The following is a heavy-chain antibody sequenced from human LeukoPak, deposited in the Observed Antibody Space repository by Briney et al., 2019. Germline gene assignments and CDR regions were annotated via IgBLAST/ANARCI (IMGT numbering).Heavy chain of an antibody. Sequence: ASVKVSCKASGYMFVSRGFTWVRHAPAQGLEWMGWIGVRTGQTQFAQQFRDRFTMTTNTSTTTAFVELKSLRPDDTAVYYCVRDNSGLAGVSLDLWGQGTQVIVSS. CDR3: VRDNSGLAGVSLDL. D-gene: IGHD6-13*01. J-gene: IGHJ4*02. V-gene: IGHV1-18*01. CDR1: GYMFVSRG. CDR2: IGVRTGQT.